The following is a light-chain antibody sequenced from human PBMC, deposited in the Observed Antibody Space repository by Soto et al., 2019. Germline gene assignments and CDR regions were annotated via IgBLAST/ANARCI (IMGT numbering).Light chain of an antibody. CDR2: DAS. J-gene: IGKJ5*01. CDR1: QSVGSY. CDR3: QQRSNRPPIT. Sequence: EIVLTQSPATLSLSPGERATLSCRASQSVGSYLAWYQQKPGQPPRLLIYDASNRATGIPARFSGSGSGTDFTLTISSLEPEDFAVYYCQQRSNRPPITFGQGTRLEIK. V-gene: IGKV3-11*01.